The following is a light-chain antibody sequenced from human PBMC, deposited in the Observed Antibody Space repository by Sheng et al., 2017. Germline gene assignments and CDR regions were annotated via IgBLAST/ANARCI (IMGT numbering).Light chain of an antibody. J-gene: IGKJ2*01. V-gene: IGKV3-15*01. Sequence: EIVMTQSPGTLSVSPGERATLSCRASQSVSTYLAWYQQKPGQAPRLLIYGASTRATGIPARFSGSGSGTDFTLTISSLQSEDFAVYYCQQRISWPRTFGQGTKVEIK. CDR2: GAS. CDR1: QSVSTY. CDR3: QQRISWPRT.